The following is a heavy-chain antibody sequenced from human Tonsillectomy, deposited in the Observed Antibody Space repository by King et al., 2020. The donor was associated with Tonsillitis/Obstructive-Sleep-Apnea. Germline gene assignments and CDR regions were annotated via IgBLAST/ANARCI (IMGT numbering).Heavy chain of an antibody. Sequence: QLQESGPGLVKPSGTLSLTCAVSGGSISSGDWWTWVRQPPGKGLEWIGEVYHSGSTNYKPSLEGRVTISVDKSKNQFSLMLTSVTAADTAVYYCARVSHDTIKYDTWFDRGGQGTLVTVSS. CDR2: VYHSGST. CDR3: ARVSHDTIKYDTWFDR. CDR1: GGSISSGDW. V-gene: IGHV4-4*02. J-gene: IGHJ5*02. D-gene: IGHD3-9*01.